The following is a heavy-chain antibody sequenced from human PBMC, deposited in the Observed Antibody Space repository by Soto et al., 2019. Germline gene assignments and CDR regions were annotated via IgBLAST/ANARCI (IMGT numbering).Heavy chain of an antibody. CDR3: AREKQYYFDY. Sequence: PSETLSLTCTVSGGSISSSVYYWIWIRQLPGKGLEWIAYIYYNGNTHYNPSLKSRVSISVDTSKNQFSLKLSSVTAADTAVYYCAREKQYYFDYWGQGALVTVS. J-gene: IGHJ4*02. CDR2: IYYNGNT. V-gene: IGHV4-31*03. D-gene: IGHD4-4*01. CDR1: GGSISSSVYY.